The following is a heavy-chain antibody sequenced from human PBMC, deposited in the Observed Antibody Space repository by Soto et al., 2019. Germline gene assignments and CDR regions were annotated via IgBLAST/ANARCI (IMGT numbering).Heavy chain of an antibody. V-gene: IGHV1-46*01. Sequence: VASVKVSCKAPGYTFTSYYMHWVRQAPGQGLEWMGIINPSGGSTSYAQKFQGRVTMTRDTSTSTVYMELSSLRSEDTAVYYCARSQWELPLDYWGQGTLVTVSS. CDR3: ARSQWELPLDY. CDR1: GYTFTSYY. CDR2: INPSGGST. D-gene: IGHD1-26*01. J-gene: IGHJ4*02.